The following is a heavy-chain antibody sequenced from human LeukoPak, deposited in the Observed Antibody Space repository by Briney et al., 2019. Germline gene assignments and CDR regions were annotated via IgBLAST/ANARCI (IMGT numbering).Heavy chain of an antibody. D-gene: IGHD4-11*01. V-gene: IGHV1-2*06. CDR1: GYTFTGYY. CDR3: ARDLHPSYYYYGMDV. Sequence: ASVTVSCKASGYTFTGYYMHWVRQAPGQGLEWMGRINPNSGGTNYAQKFQGRVTMTRDTSISTAYMELSRLRSDDTAVYYCARDLHPSYYYYGMDVWGQGTTVTVSS. J-gene: IGHJ6*02. CDR2: INPNSGGT.